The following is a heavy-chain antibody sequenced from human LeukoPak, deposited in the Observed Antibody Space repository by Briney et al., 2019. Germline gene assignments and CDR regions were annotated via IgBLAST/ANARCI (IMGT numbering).Heavy chain of an antibody. Sequence: SVKVSCKASGGTFSSYAISWVRQAPGQGLEWMGGIIPISGTANYAQKFQGRVTITTDESTSTAYMELSSLRSEDTAVYYCATLRGGDVDIVATTPFYYMDVWGKGTTVTVSS. V-gene: IGHV1-69*05. CDR2: IIPISGTA. CDR1: GGTFSSYA. J-gene: IGHJ6*03. CDR3: ATLRGGDVDIVATTPFYYMDV. D-gene: IGHD5-12*01.